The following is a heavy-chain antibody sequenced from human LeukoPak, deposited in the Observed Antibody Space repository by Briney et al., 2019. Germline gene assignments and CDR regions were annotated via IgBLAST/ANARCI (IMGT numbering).Heavy chain of an antibody. CDR1: GGSISSGSYY. J-gene: IGHJ5*02. V-gene: IGHV4-61*02. D-gene: IGHD6-13*01. Sequence: PSETLSLTCTVSGGSISSGSYYWSWIRQPAGKGLEWIGRIYTSGSTNYNPSLKSRVTISVDTSKNQFSLKLNSVTAADTAVHYCARIMSWRWFDPWGQGTLVTVSS. CDR2: IYTSGST. CDR3: ARIMSWRWFDP.